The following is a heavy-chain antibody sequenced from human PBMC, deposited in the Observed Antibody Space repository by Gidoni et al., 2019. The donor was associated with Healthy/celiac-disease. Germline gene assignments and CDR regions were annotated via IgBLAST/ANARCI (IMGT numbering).Heavy chain of an antibody. CDR1: GFTFSSYG. V-gene: IGHV3-30*18. Sequence: QVQLVESGGGVVQPGRSLRLSCAASGFTFSSYGMHWVRQAPGKGLEWVAVISYDGSNKYYADSVKGRFTISRDNSKNTLYLQMNSLRAEDTAVYYCAKDLKLELLSWFDPWGQGTLVTVSS. CDR2: ISYDGSNK. CDR3: AKDLKLELLSWFDP. D-gene: IGHD1-7*01. J-gene: IGHJ5*02.